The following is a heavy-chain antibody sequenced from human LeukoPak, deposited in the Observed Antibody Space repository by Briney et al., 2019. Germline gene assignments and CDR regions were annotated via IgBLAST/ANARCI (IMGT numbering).Heavy chain of an antibody. CDR3: ATISGGGNMRGDY. Sequence: GGSLRLSCTASGFSFSTYGMHWVRQTPGKGLEWVAFIRSDGSNKYYADSVKGRFIISRDNSKNTLYLQMNSLRAEDTAVYYSATISGGGNMRGDYWGQGTLVTVSS. J-gene: IGHJ4*02. CDR1: GFSFSTYG. CDR2: IRSDGSNK. D-gene: IGHD4-23*01. V-gene: IGHV3-30*02.